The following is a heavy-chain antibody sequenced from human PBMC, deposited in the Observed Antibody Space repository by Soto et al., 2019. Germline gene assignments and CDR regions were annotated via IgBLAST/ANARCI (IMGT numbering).Heavy chain of an antibody. CDR2: ISSSSSYT. CDR3: ARDIGGSSGSLGFFGMDV. Sequence: PGGSLRLSCAASGFTFSDYYMSWIRQAPGKGLEWVSYISSSSSYTNYADSVKGRFTISRDNAKNSLYLQMNSLRAEDTAVYYCARDIGGSSGSLGFFGMDVWGQGTTVTVSS. D-gene: IGHD6-6*01. CDR1: GFTFSDYY. V-gene: IGHV3-11*06. J-gene: IGHJ6*02.